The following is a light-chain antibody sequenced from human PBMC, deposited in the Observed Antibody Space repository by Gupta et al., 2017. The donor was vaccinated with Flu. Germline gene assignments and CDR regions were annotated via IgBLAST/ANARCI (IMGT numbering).Light chain of an antibody. CDR1: ALPKKY. CDR3: YSTDSSGKEV. CDR2: EDS. Sequence: SYELTQPPSVSVSPGQTARITCSGDALPKKYAYWYQQKSGPAPVLVIYEDSKRPSGIPGRFSGSSSGTMATLTISGAQVEDEADYYCYSTDSSGKEVFGTGTKVTVL. J-gene: IGLJ1*01. V-gene: IGLV3-10*01.